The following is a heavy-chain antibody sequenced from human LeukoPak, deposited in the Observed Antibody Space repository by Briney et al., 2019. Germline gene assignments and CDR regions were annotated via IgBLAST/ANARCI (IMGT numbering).Heavy chain of an antibody. J-gene: IGHJ4*02. CDR1: GFTFNIYA. V-gene: IGHV3-21*01. D-gene: IGHD6-13*01. CDR2: ISSSSNYI. CDR3: AVLAAAGDY. Sequence: GGSLRLSCVASGFTFNIYAMTWVRQAPGKGLEWVSSISSSSNYIYYADSVKGRFTISRDNAKNSLFLQMNSLRAEDTAVYYCAVLAAAGDYWGQGTLVTVSS.